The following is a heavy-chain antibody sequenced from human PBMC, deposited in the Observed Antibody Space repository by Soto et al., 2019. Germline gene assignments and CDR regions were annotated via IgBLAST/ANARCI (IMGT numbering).Heavy chain of an antibody. J-gene: IGHJ6*01. CDR2: ISPISETT. CDR3: ARSQGSSTSLEIYYYYYYGMDV. Sequence: QVQLGQSWAEVKKPASSVTFSCKASGGTFSSYAISWVRQAPGQGLEWMGGISPISETTNYAQKFQGRVTITADESKSTDSMELSSMRSEDTAVYYCARSQGSSTSLEIYYYYYYGMDVWGQGTTVSVSS. V-gene: IGHV1-69*01. D-gene: IGHD2-2*01. CDR1: GGTFSSYA.